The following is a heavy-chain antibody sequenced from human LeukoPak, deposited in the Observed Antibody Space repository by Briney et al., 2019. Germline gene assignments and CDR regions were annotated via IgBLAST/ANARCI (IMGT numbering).Heavy chain of an antibody. CDR1: GGSISSYY. Sequence: SETLSLTCTVSGGSISSYYWSWIGQPPGKGLEWIGYIYTSGSTNYNPSLKSRVTISVDTSKNQFSLKLSSVTAADTAVYYCARQIDQSFDYWGQGTLVTVSS. J-gene: IGHJ4*02. CDR2: IYTSGST. V-gene: IGHV4-4*09. D-gene: IGHD2-2*01. CDR3: ARQIDQSFDY.